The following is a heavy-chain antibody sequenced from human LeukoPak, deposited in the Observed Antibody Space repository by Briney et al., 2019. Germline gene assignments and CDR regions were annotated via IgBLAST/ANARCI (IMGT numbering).Heavy chain of an antibody. D-gene: IGHD6-13*01. Sequence: ASVNVSCKASEYTFTGYYIHWVRQAPGQGLEGMGWISAYNGNTDYAQKFQGRVTMTTDTSTSTAYMELRSLTSDDTAVYYCARDPLRSTWSTYYNALDVWGQGTTVTVSS. CDR2: ISAYNGNT. CDR3: ARDPLRSTWSTYYNALDV. V-gene: IGHV1-18*04. CDR1: EYTFTGYY. J-gene: IGHJ6*02.